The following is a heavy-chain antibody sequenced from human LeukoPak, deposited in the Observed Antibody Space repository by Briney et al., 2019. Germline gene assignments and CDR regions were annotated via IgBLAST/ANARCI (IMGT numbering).Heavy chain of an antibody. CDR1: GYTFTSYG. J-gene: IGHJ3*02. Sequence: GASVKVSCKASGYTFTSYGISWVRQAPGQGLEWMGWISTYNGNTNYAQKLQGRVTMTTDTSTSTAYMELRSLRSDDTAVYYCARVTDYYDSSGYYPEAFDIWGQGTMVTVSS. CDR2: ISTYNGNT. D-gene: IGHD3-22*01. V-gene: IGHV1-18*01. CDR3: ARVTDYYDSSGYYPEAFDI.